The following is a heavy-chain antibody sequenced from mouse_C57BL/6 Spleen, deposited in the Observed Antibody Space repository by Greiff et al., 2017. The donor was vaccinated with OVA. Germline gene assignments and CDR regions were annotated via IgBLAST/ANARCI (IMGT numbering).Heavy chain of an antibody. CDR2: INPNNGGT. CDR3: ARMGDYSY. J-gene: IGHJ2*01. CDR1: GYTFTDYY. D-gene: IGHD2-4*01. Sequence: VQLQQSGPELVKPGASVKISCKASGYTFTDYYMNWVKQSHGKSLEWIGDINPNNGGTSYNQKFKGKATLTVDKSSSTAYMELRSLTSEDSAVYYCARMGDYSYWGQGTTLTVSS. V-gene: IGHV1-26*01.